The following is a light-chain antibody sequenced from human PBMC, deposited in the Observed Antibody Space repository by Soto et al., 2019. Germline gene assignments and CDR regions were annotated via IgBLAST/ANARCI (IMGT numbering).Light chain of an antibody. V-gene: IGKV1-12*01. J-gene: IGKJ5*01. CDR3: QQANNFPIT. Sequence: DIQMTQSPSSVSASVGDRVTITCRASQGIAVWLAWYQQKPGKAPNLLIYAASSLQSGVPSRFSGSGSGTDFTLTITSLQPEDFATYYCQQANNFPITFGQGTRLEIK. CDR1: QGIAVW. CDR2: AAS.